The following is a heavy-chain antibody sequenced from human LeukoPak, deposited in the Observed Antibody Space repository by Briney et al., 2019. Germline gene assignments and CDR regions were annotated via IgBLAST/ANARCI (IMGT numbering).Heavy chain of an antibody. CDR1: GYTFTSYG. CDR2: ISAYNGNT. D-gene: IGHD5-12*01. CDR3: ARDIVATRGSNYYYYGMDV. Sequence: ASVKVSCKASGYTFTSYGIIWVRQAPGQGLEWMGWISAYNGNTNYAQKLQGRVTMTTDTSTSTAYMELRSLRSDDTAVYYCARDIVATRGSNYYYYGMDVWGQGTTVTVSS. V-gene: IGHV1-18*01. J-gene: IGHJ6*02.